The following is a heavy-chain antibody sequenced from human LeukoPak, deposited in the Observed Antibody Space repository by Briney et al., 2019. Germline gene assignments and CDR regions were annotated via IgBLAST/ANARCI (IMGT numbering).Heavy chain of an antibody. CDR1: GGSISSYY. Sequence: PSETLSLTCTVSGGSISSYYWSWIRQPAGKGLEWIGRIYTSGSTNYNPSLKSRVTMSVDTSKKQFSLKLSSVTAADTAVYYCAREGGYQYYYAMDVWGQGTTVTVSS. V-gene: IGHV4-4*07. J-gene: IGHJ6*02. D-gene: IGHD3-16*01. CDR3: AREGGYQYYYAMDV. CDR2: IYTSGST.